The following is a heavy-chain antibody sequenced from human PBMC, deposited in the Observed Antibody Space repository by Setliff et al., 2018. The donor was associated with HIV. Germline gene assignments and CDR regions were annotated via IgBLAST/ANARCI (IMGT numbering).Heavy chain of an antibody. CDR1: AYTFTDYF. CDR2: INPKTAAT. V-gene: IGHV1-2*02. J-gene: IGHJ4*02. D-gene: IGHD2-2*02. Sequence: ASVKVSCKTSAYTFTDYFVHWVRLAPGQGPEWMRWINPKTAATQYPQDFQGRVTMTSDTSTTTVHMELTRLRSDDTAVYYCARDLFGSWYTGSSGLAHWGQGTLVTVSS. CDR3: ARDLFGSWYTGSSGLAH.